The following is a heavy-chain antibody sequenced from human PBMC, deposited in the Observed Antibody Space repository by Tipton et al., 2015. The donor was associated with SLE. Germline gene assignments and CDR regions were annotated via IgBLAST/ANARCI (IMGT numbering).Heavy chain of an antibody. J-gene: IGHJ6*03. CDR1: GFTVSSNY. D-gene: IGHD6-19*01. V-gene: IGHV3-53*01. Sequence: GSLRLSCAASGFTVSSNYMSWVRQAPGKGLEWVSVIYSGGSTYYADSVKGRFTISRDNFKNTLYLQMNSLRAEDTAVYYCARAPRYSSGYYYYMDVWGKGTTVTVSS. CDR3: ARAPRYSSGYYYYMDV. CDR2: IYSGGST.